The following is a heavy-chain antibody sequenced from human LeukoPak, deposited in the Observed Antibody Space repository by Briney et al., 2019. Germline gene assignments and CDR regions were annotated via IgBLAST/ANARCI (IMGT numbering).Heavy chain of an antibody. CDR3: ANSIDFDYGDYYFDY. CDR2: IYTSGST. V-gene: IGHV4-4*07. Sequence: PSETLSLTCTVSGDSISRYYWSWIRQPAGKGLEWIGRIYTSGSTNYNPSLKSRVTISLDTSKNQFSLKLSSVTAADTAVYYCANSIDFDYGDYYFDYWGQGALVTISS. D-gene: IGHD4-17*01. CDR1: GDSISRYY. J-gene: IGHJ4*02.